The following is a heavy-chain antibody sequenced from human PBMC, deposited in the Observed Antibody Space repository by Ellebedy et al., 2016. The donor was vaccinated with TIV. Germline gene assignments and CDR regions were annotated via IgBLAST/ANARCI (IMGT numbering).Heavy chain of an antibody. CDR1: GFTFSSYS. D-gene: IGHD1-26*01. CDR3: ARAPTTGGGGSIDY. V-gene: IGHV3-48*02. Sequence: PGGSLRLSCAASGFTFSSYSMNWVRQAPGKGLEWVSYISSSSSTIYYADSVKGRFTISRDNAKNSLYLQMNSLGDEDTAVYYCARAPTTGGGGSIDYWGQGTLVTVSS. J-gene: IGHJ4*02. CDR2: ISSSSSTI.